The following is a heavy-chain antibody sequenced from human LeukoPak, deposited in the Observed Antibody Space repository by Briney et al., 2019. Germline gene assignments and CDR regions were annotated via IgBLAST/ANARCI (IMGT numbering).Heavy chain of an antibody. J-gene: IGHJ4*02. D-gene: IGHD2/OR15-2a*01. CDR1: GYSISSSNW. CDR3: ATKPNSLSYFDY. Sequence: SDTLSLTCAVSGYSISSSNWWGWIRQPPGKELEWIGYIYYSGSTFYNPSLKSRVTMSVDTSKSQFSLKLSSVTAVDTAVYYCATKPNSLSYFDYWGQGTLVTVSS. CDR2: IYYSGST. V-gene: IGHV4-28*01.